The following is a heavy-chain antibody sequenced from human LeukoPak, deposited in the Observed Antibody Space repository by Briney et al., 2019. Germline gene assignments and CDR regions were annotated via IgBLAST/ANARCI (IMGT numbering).Heavy chain of an antibody. CDR2: IIRIFGTT. Sequence: ASVKVSCKASGVTFTTDSISWVRQAPGQGLEWMGGIIRIFGTTNYAQKFQDRVTITTDESMTTAYMELSSLRSEDTAIYYCARDLDGGSSLAYWGQGTLVTVSS. CDR1: GVTFTTDS. D-gene: IGHD1-26*01. J-gene: IGHJ4*02. V-gene: IGHV1-69*05. CDR3: ARDLDGGSSLAY.